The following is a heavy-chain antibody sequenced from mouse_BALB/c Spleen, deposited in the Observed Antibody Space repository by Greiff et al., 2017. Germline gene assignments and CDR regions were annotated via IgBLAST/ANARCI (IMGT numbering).Heavy chain of an antibody. D-gene: IGHD4-1*01. Sequence: EVQLQQSGPELVKPGASVKIPCKASGYTFTDYNMDWVKQSHGKSLEWIGDINPNNGGTIYNQKFKGKATLTVDKSSSTAYMELRSLTSEDTAVYYCARRETGTYFDVWGAGTTVTVSS. V-gene: IGHV1-18*01. CDR3: ARRETGTYFDV. CDR2: INPNNGGT. CDR1: GYTFTDYN. J-gene: IGHJ1*01.